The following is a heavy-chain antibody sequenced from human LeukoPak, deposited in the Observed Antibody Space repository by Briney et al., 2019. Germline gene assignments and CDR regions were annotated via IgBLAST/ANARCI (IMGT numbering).Heavy chain of an antibody. CDR1: GFTVSGNY. V-gene: IGHV3-66*02. CDR2: IYSGGDT. CDR3: ATRYCSSTSCYRGAFDI. D-gene: IGHD2-2*01. J-gene: IGHJ3*02. Sequence: GGSLRLSCAASGFTVSGNYMSWVRQAPGKGLEWVSLIYSGGDTYYADSVKVRFTISRDNSKNTLYLQMDSLRAEDTAVYYCATRYCSSTSCYRGAFDIWGQGTMVAVSS.